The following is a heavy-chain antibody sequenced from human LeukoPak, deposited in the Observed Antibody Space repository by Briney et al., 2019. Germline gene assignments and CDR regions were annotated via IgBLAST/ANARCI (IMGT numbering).Heavy chain of an antibody. V-gene: IGHV1-69*05. J-gene: IGHJ5*02. CDR1: GGTFSSYA. CDR2: IIPIFGTA. D-gene: IGHD3-22*01. Sequence: SVKVSCKASGGTFSSYAISWVRQAPGQGLEWMGGIIPIFGTANYAQKFQGRVTITTDESTSTAYMELSSLRYEDTAVYYCARITYYYDSSGYPWGQGTLVTVSS. CDR3: ARITYYYDSSGYP.